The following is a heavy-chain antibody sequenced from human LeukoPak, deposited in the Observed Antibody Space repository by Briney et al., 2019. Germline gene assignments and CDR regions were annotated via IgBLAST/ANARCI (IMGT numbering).Heavy chain of an antibody. CDR1: GFTFGDYA. Sequence: GGSLRLSCTASGFTFGDYAMSWVRQAPGKGLEWVSAISGSGGSTYYADSVKGRFTISRDNSKNTLYLQMNSLRAEDTAVYYCAKDRTYPTYYDILTGNDYWGQGTLVTVSS. J-gene: IGHJ4*02. CDR3: AKDRTYPTYYDILTGNDY. CDR2: ISGSGGST. V-gene: IGHV3-23*01. D-gene: IGHD3-9*01.